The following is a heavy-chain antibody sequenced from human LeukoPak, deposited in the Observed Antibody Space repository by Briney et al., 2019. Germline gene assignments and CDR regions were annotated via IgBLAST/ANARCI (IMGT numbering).Heavy chain of an antibody. D-gene: IGHD1-7*01. J-gene: IGHJ5*02. V-gene: IGHV1-18*01. CDR3: ARGRLSTGTMFDP. CDR1: GYTFTIYG. Sequence: GASVKVSCKASGYTFTIYGISWLRQAPGQGLEWMGWISAYNGNTNYAQKLQGRVTMTTDTSTSTAYMDLRSLRSDDTAVYYCARGRLSTGTMFDPCGQGTLVTVSS. CDR2: ISAYNGNT.